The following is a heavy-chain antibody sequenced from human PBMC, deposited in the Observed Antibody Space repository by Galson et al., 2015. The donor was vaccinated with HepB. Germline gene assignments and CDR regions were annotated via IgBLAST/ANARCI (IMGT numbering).Heavy chain of an antibody. CDR3: ARGPSDFWSGYSHYYYYMDV. D-gene: IGHD3-3*01. CDR1: GGSFSGFS. CDR2: INHRGRT. Sequence: ETLSLTCAVYGGSFSGFSWSWIRPPPGKGLEWIGEINHRGRTNYNPSLKGRVTISVDTSKNQFSLKLTSVTAADTALYYCARGPSDFWSGYSHYYYYMDVWGKGTTITVSS. V-gene: IGHV4-34*01. J-gene: IGHJ6*03.